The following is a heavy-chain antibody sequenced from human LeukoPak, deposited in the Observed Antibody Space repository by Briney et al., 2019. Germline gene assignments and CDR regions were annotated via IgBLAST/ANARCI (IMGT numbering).Heavy chain of an antibody. V-gene: IGHV3-48*01. D-gene: IGHD2-15*01. J-gene: IGHJ1*01. CDR2: ISSGSSSI. Sequence: PGGSPRLSCADSGFSFSSYNMNWVRQAPGKGLEWVSYISSGSSSIYYANSVKGRFIISRDNAKNSLYLQMNSLRAEDTAVYYCARGGEHWGQGTLVTVSS. CDR3: ARGGEH. CDR1: GFSFSSYN.